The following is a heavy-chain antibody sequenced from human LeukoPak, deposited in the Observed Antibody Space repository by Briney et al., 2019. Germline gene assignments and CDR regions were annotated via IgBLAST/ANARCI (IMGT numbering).Heavy chain of an antibody. V-gene: IGHV4-59*01. Sequence: SETLSLTCTVSGGSISSYYWSWIRQPPGKGLEWIGYIYYSGSTNYNPSLKSRVTISVDTSKNQFSLKLSSVTAADTAVYYCARGGSSWYVDSYYGMDVWGKGTTVTVSS. D-gene: IGHD6-13*01. J-gene: IGHJ6*04. CDR2: IYYSGST. CDR3: ARGGSSWYVDSYYGMDV. CDR1: GGSISSYY.